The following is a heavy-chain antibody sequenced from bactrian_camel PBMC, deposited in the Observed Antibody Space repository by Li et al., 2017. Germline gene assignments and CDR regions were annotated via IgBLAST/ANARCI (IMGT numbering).Heavy chain of an antibody. J-gene: IGHJ4*01. CDR1: GYGYSANF. Sequence: QLVESGGGSVQAGGSLRLSCAASGYGYSANFMAWFRQPPGKERERVAFICTGRGTTDYANSVKGRFTISQDNAKNTVYLQMNSLKPEDTAMYFCAADLSEAARFSPLEAFEYGYWGQGTQVTVS. CDR2: ICTGRGTT. CDR3: AADLSEAARFSPLEAFEYGY. D-gene: IGHD1*01. V-gene: IGHV3S25*01.